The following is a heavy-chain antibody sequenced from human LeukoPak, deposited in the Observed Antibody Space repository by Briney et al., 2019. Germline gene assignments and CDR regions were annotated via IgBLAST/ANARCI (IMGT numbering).Heavy chain of an antibody. Sequence: SETLSLTCTVSGGSIISGSYYWIWIRQPAGKGLEWIGRSFNSGSTNYNPSLKSRVTISVDTSKNHFSLKLSSVTAADTAVYYCARGPAAGTLDAFDIWGQGTMVTVSS. D-gene: IGHD6-13*01. CDR1: GGSIISGSYY. CDR3: ARGPAAGTLDAFDI. CDR2: SFNSGST. V-gene: IGHV4-61*02. J-gene: IGHJ3*02.